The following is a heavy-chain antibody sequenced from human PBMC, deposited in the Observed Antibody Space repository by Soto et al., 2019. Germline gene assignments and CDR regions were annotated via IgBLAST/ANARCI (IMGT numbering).Heavy chain of an antibody. V-gene: IGHV3-7*03. CDR2: IKQDGSEK. Sequence: GGSLRLSCVASGFTFSSYWMSWVRRAPGKGLEWVANIKQDGSEKHYVDSVKGRFTISRDNAKNSLYLQMNSPRAEGTAVYYCAVISSNWYPSNFHHWGQGTLVTVSS. CDR1: GFTFSSYW. J-gene: IGHJ1*01. CDR3: AVISSNWYPSNFHH. D-gene: IGHD6-13*01.